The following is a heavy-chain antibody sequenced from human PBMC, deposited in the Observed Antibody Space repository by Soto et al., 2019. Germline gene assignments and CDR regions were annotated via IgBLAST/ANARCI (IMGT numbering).Heavy chain of an antibody. CDR2: ISYDGSNK. J-gene: IGHJ4*02. CDR1: GFTFSSYA. V-gene: IGHV3-30-3*01. CDR3: ARAIRFDY. Sequence: GGSLRLSCAASGFTFSSYAMHWARQAPGKGLEWVAVISYDGSNKYYADSVKGRFTISRDNSKNTLYLQMNSLRAEDTAVYYCARAIRFDYWGQGTLVTVSS.